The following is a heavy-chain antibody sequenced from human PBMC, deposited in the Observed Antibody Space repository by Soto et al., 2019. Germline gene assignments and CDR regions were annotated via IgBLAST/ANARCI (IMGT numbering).Heavy chain of an antibody. Sequence: SETLSLTCTVSGGSISSYYWSWIRQPPGKGLEWIGYIYYSGSTNYNPSLKSRVTISVDTSKNQFSLKLSSVTAADTAVYYCARGGSSPGGYYYYGMDVWGQGTTVTVSS. J-gene: IGHJ6*02. D-gene: IGHD6-6*01. CDR2: IYYSGST. V-gene: IGHV4-59*01. CDR3: ARGGSSPGGYYYYGMDV. CDR1: GGSISSYY.